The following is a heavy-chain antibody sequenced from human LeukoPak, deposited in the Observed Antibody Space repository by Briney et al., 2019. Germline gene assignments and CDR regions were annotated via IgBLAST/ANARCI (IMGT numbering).Heavy chain of an antibody. CDR2: ISGSGGST. Sequence: GGSLRLSCAASGFTFSSYAMSWVRQAPGKGLEWVSAISGSGGSTYYADSVKGRFTISRDNSKNTLYLQMNSPRAEDTAVYYCAKCGYDFWSGYYTDYWGQGTLVTVSS. CDR3: AKCGYDFWSGYYTDY. V-gene: IGHV3-23*01. D-gene: IGHD3-3*01. CDR1: GFTFSSYA. J-gene: IGHJ4*02.